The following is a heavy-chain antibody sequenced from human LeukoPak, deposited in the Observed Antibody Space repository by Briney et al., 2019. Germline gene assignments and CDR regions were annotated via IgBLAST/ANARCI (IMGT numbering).Heavy chain of an antibody. D-gene: IGHD6-19*01. Sequence: GASVKVSCRASDYTFTNYYMHWVRQAPGQGLEWMGIINPSGGSTSYAQKFQGRVTMTRDTSTSTVYMELSSLRSEDTAVYYCARGVAGPNLSFDYWGQGTLVTVSS. CDR2: INPSGGST. CDR1: DYTFTNYY. V-gene: IGHV1-46*01. J-gene: IGHJ4*02. CDR3: ARGVAGPNLSFDY.